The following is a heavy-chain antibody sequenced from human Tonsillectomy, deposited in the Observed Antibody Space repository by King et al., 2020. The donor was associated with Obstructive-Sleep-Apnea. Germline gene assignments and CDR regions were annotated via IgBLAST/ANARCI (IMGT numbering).Heavy chain of an antibody. J-gene: IGHJ4*02. CDR3: ATVAVSTAIFYFDY. V-gene: IGHV1-2*02. CDR2: INPNSGGT. Sequence: VQLVESGAEVRKPGASVKVSCMASGYTFTGYHMHWVRQAPGQGLEWMGWINPNSGGTTYAQKFQGRVAMTRDTSLSTAYMELSSLRSDDTAVYYCATVAVSTAIFYFDYWGQGIMVTVSS. CDR1: GYTFTGYH. D-gene: IGHD3-3*01.